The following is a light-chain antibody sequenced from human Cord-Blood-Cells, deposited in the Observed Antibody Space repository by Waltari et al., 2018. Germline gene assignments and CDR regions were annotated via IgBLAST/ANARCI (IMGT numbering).Light chain of an antibody. V-gene: IGKV1-33*01. CDR3: QQYDNLPPKLT. CDR1: QDISNY. CDR2: DAS. Sequence: DIQMTQSPSSLSASVADRVTITCQASQDISNYLNWYQQEPGKAPKLLIYDASNLETGVPSRFSGSGSGTDFTFTISSLQPEDIATYYCQQYDNLPPKLTFGGGTKVEIK. J-gene: IGKJ4*01.